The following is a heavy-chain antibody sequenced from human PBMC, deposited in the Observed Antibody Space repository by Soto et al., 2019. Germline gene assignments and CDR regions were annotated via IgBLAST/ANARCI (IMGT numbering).Heavy chain of an antibody. V-gene: IGHV4-34*01. J-gene: IGHJ4*02. D-gene: IGHD5-12*01. CDR3: ARGLANIVATKEGY. CDR1: GGSFSGYY. Sequence: PSETLSLTCAVYGGSFSGYYWSWIRQPPGKGLEWIGEINHSGSTNYNPSLKSRVTISVDKSKNKFSMKLSSVTAEDTDVYYCARGLANIVATKEGYRGQGTMVTVSS. CDR2: INHSGST.